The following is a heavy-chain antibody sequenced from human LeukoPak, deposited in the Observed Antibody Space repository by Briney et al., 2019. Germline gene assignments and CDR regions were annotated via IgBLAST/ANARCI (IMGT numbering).Heavy chain of an antibody. CDR1: GGSISSYY. J-gene: IGHJ4*02. V-gene: IGHV4-59*01. Sequence: SETLSLTCTVSGGSISSYYWSWIRQPPGKGLEWIGYIYYSGSTNYNPSLKSRVTISVDTSKNQFSLKLSSVTAADTAVYYCARDAPDYGDYIHDYWGQGTLVTVSS. CDR2: IYYSGST. CDR3: ARDAPDYGDYIHDY. D-gene: IGHD4-17*01.